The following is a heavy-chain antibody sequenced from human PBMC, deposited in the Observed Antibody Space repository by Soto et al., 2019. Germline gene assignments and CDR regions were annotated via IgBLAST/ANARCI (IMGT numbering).Heavy chain of an antibody. V-gene: IGHV3-23*01. J-gene: IGHJ4*02. CDR1: GFTFSSYA. Sequence: GGSLRLSCAASGFTFSSYAMSWVRQAPGKGLEWVSSISGSGNRTYYADSMKGRFTISRDISKNTLYMQMNSLRAEDTALYYCAKGRSGSGTYYTADDYWGQGTLVTVSS. CDR3: AKGRSGSGTYYTADDY. D-gene: IGHD3-10*01. CDR2: ISGSGNRT.